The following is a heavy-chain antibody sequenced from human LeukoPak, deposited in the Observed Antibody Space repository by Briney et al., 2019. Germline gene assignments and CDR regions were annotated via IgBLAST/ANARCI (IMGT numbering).Heavy chain of an antibody. J-gene: IGHJ6*03. CDR1: GGSFSGYY. CDR3: ARGCQQLVRYYYYYMDV. V-gene: IGHV4-34*01. CDR2: INHSGST. D-gene: IGHD6-13*01. Sequence: SETLSLTCAVYGGSFSGYYWSWIRQPPGKGLEWIGEINHSGSTNYNPSLKSRVTISVDTSKNQFSLKLSSVTAADTAVYYCARGCQQLVRYYYYYMDVWGKGTTVTVSS.